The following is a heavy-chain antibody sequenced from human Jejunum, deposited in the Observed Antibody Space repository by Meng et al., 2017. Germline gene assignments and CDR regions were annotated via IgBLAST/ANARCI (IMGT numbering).Heavy chain of an antibody. V-gene: IGHV7-4-1*02. D-gene: IGHD2-2*01. CDR2: INTNTGNS. Sequence: VSVKVSCKASGYIFTSQSLNWVRQAPGQGLEWIGWINTNTGNSDYAPGFAGRFVFSLDTSVNTAYLQITSLNTEDTAVYYCARHTSNFGLDFWGQGTLVTVSS. J-gene: IGHJ4*02. CDR1: GYIFTSQS. CDR3: ARHTSNFGLDF.